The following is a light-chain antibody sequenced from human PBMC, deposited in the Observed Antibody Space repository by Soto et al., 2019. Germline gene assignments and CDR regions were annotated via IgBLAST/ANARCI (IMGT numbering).Light chain of an antibody. CDR1: SSDVGGYNY. Sequence: QSVLTQPASVSGSPGQSITISCTGTSSDVGGYNYVSWYQQHPGKAPKLMIYEVTNRPSGVSNRFSGSKSGNTASLTISVLQAEDEADYYCSSYTSSSNGVFGGGTKLTVL. V-gene: IGLV2-14*01. J-gene: IGLJ3*02. CDR3: SSYTSSSNGV. CDR2: EVT.